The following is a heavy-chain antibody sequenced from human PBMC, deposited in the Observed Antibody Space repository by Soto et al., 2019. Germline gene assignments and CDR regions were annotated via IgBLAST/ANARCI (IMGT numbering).Heavy chain of an antibody. CDR1: GGSVSSGSYY. CDR2: IYYSGST. Sequence: SEALSLTCTVYGGSVSSGSYYWSWIRQPPGKGLEWIGYIYYSGSTNYNPSLKSRVTISVDTSKNQFSLKLSSVTAADTAVYYCARERVGVGGGYKRTLDVWGQGTTVTVSS. J-gene: IGHJ6*02. CDR3: ARERVGVGGGYKRTLDV. V-gene: IGHV4-61*01. D-gene: IGHD1-26*01.